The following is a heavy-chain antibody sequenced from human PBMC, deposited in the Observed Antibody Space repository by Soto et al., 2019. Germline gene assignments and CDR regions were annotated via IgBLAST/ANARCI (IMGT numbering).Heavy chain of an antibody. CDR3: GIEPDSSKSYYYCYYMGG. CDR1: GFTFSSYA. D-gene: IGHD4-4*01. Sequence: PAGSLRLSCAASGFTFSSYAMSWVRQAPGKGHEWVSAISGSGGSTYYADSVKGRFTISRDNSKNTLYLQMNSLRAEDRAVYYCGIEPDSSKSYYYCYYMGGWEKGTTV. CDR2: ISGSGGST. V-gene: IGHV3-23*01. J-gene: IGHJ6*03.